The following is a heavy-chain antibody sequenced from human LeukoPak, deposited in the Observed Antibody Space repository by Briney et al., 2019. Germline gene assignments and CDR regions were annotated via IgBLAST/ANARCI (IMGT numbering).Heavy chain of an antibody. D-gene: IGHD3-22*01. V-gene: IGHV1-46*01. CDR2: INPSGGST. Sequence: ASVKVSCKASGYTFTSYYMHWVRHAPGQGLEWMVIINPSGGSTSYAQKFQDRVTMTRATSTSTVYIELSSLRSEDTAVYYCARDHVRSSGYYVGDYWGQGTLVTVSS. J-gene: IGHJ4*02. CDR3: ARDHVRSSGYYVGDY. CDR1: GYTFTSYY.